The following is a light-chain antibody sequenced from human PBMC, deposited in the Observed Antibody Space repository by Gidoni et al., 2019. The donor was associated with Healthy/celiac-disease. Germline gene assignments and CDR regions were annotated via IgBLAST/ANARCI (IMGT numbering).Light chain of an antibody. V-gene: IGKV1-9*01. Sequence: DIQLTQSPSFLSASVGDRVTITCRASQGISSYLAWYQQKPGKAPKLLIYAASTLQSGVPSRFSGSGSGTEFTLTISSLQPEDFATYYCQQLNSYPPGGLTFGRGTKVEIK. J-gene: IGKJ4*01. CDR1: QGISSY. CDR3: QQLNSYPPGGLT. CDR2: AAS.